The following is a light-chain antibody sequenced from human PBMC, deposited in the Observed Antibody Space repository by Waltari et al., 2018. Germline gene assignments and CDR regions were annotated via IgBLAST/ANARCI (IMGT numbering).Light chain of an antibody. J-gene: IGKJ2*01. V-gene: IGKV3-20*01. CDR2: AAS. CDR3: QQYCSAPNT. Sequence: VLTQSPAPLSLSPGERATLSCRARQNVSSSYLAWYQQKPGQAPRLLIYAASSRATGIPDRFSGSGSGTDFTLTISRLEPEDFAVYYCQQYCSAPNTFGQGTKLEIK. CDR1: QNVSSSY.